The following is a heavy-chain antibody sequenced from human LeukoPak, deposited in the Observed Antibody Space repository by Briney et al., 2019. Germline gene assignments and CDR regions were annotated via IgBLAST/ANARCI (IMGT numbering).Heavy chain of an antibody. V-gene: IGHV1-69*01. J-gene: IGHJ6*03. D-gene: IGHD6-13*01. CDR1: GGTFSSYA. Sequence: ASVKVSCKASGGTFSSYAISWVRQAPGQGLEWMGGIIPIFGTANYAQKFQGRVTITADESTSTAYMELSSLRSEDTAVYYCARDRIQQQLVRNYYYYMDVWGKGTTVTVSS. CDR2: IIPIFGTA. CDR3: ARDRIQQQLVRNYYYYMDV.